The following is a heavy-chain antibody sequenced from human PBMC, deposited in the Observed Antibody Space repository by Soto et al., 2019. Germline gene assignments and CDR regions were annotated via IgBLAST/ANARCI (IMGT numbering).Heavy chain of an antibody. CDR2: IRSKGYGGTT. CDR1: GFTFGDFG. Sequence: QPGGSLRLSCTGSGFTFGDFGMSWFRQAPWKGLEWLSFIRSKGYGGTTESAASVRGRFITSRDDSKSIAYLQMNSLKTEDTAVYYCASLTSWSQEYYYGMDVWGQGTTVTVSS. CDR3: ASLTSWSQEYYYGMDV. D-gene: IGHD2-2*01. V-gene: IGHV3-49*03. J-gene: IGHJ6*02.